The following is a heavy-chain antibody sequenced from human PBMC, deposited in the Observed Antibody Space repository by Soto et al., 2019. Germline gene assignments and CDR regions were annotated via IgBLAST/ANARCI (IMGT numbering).Heavy chain of an antibody. D-gene: IGHD2-2*01. V-gene: IGHV1-3*01. CDR2: INAGNGNT. Sequence: QVQLVQSGAEVKEPGASVKVSCKASGYTFTSYAMHWVRQAPGQRLEWMGWINAGNGNTKYSQSFQGRVTITRDTSANTAYRELSSLRSEDTAVYYCAREVPVVMSTCFAPWGQGTLVTVSS. CDR3: AREVPVVMSTCFAP. J-gene: IGHJ5*02. CDR1: GYTFTSYA.